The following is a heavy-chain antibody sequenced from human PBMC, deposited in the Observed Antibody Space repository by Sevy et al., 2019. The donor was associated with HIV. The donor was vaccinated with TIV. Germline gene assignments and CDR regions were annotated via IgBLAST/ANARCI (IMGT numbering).Heavy chain of an antibody. Sequence: GGSLRLSCAASGFTFNQFWMNWVRQTPGKGLEWVAIIRKDGSEKYYVGSVEGRFTISRDNAQNSLSLQMNSLRVEDTAVYYWVAGACYLFDYWRRGTRVTVSS. J-gene: IGHJ4*02. CDR2: IRKDGSEK. CDR1: GFTFNQFW. CDR3: VAGACYLFDY. D-gene: IGHD2-21*01. V-gene: IGHV3-7*01.